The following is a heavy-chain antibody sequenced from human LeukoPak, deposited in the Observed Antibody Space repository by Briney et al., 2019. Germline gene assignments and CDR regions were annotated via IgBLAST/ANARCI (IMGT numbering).Heavy chain of an antibody. J-gene: IGHJ3*02. D-gene: IGHD6-19*01. CDR3: ARDLMGYSSGWTHDAFDI. V-gene: IGHV3-21*01. CDR2: ISSSSSYI. CDR1: AFIVGSNY. Sequence: GGSLRPSCAASAFIVGSNYMNWVRQAPGKGLEWVSSISSSSSYIYYADSVKGRFTISRDNAKNSLYLQMNSLRAEDTAVYYCARDLMGYSSGWTHDAFDIWGQGTMVTVSS.